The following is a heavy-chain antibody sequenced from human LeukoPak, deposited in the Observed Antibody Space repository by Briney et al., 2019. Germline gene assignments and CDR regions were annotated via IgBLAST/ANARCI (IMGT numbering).Heavy chain of an antibody. Sequence: SETLSLTCTVSGGSISSSPYYWGWIRQPPGKGLESIGSISYSGNTYYNPSLKSRVTISVDTSKNQFSLKLSSVTAADTAVYYCARDSGTYRGCIDFWGQGTLVTVSS. CDR1: GGSISSSPYY. CDR3: ARDSGTYRGCIDF. V-gene: IGHV4-39*07. J-gene: IGHJ4*02. CDR2: ISYSGNT. D-gene: IGHD1-26*01.